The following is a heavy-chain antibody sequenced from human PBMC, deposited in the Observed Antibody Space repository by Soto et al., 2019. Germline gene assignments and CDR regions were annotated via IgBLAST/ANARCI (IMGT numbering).Heavy chain of an antibody. CDR2: IYYSGST. Sequence: PSETLSLTCTVSGGSISSYYWSWIRQPPGKGLEWIGYIYYSGSTNYNPSLKSRVTISVDTSKNQFSLKLSSVTAADTAVYYCARAQRYCSGGSCYGDYFDYWGQGTLVTVSS. J-gene: IGHJ4*02. CDR1: GGSISSYY. CDR3: ARAQRYCSGGSCYGDYFDY. V-gene: IGHV4-59*01. D-gene: IGHD2-15*01.